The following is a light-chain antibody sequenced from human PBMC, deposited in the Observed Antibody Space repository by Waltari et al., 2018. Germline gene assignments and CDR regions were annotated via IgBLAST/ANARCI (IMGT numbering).Light chain of an antibody. CDR3: QQYGGSTAM. CDR2: GTS. CDR1: QSVDSTY. J-gene: IGKJ1*01. Sequence: EIVMTQSPGTLSLSPGERVTLSCRASQSVDSTYLGWYQQKPGQARRLLLYGTSSRATGVPDRVSGSGSGTDFTLTISRLEAEDFAVYYCQQYGGSTAMFGQGTKVEIK. V-gene: IGKV3-20*01.